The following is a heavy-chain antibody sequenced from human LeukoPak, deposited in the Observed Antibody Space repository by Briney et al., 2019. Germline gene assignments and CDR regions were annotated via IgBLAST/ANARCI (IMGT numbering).Heavy chain of an antibody. V-gene: IGHV4-31*03. D-gene: IGHD4-23*01. J-gene: IGHJ2*01. Sequence: SETLSLTCSVTGASIANSDYYWSWLRQHPGKGLEWIGYIFHDGTTYYNPSLKTRVIISIDTFKTHFSLSLISVTAADAAVYYCARDFHGGWYFDLWGRGTLVTVSS. CDR2: IFHDGTT. CDR1: GASIANSDYY. CDR3: ARDFHGGWYFDL.